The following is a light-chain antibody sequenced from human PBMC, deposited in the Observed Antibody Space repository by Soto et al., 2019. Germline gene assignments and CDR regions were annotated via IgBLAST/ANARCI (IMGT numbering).Light chain of an antibody. CDR1: TGAVTSGHY. CDR2: DTS. CDR3: LLSYSGAREV. V-gene: IGLV7-46*01. J-gene: IGLJ2*01. Sequence: QAVVTQEPSLTVSPGGTVTLTCSSSTGAVTSGHYPYWFQQKPGQAPRTLIYDTSNKHSWTPARFSGSLVGGKAALTLSGAQPEDEADYYCLLSYSGAREVFGGGTKLTVL.